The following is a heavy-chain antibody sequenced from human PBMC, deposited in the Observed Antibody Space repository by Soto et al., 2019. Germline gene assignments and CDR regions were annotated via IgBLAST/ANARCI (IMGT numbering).Heavy chain of an antibody. Sequence: QVQLQQWGAGLLKPSETLSLTCAVYGGSFSGYYWSWIRQPPGKGLEWIGEINHSGSTNYNPSLKSRVTISVDTSKNQFSLKLSSVTAADTAVYYCARGPNYYDSSGYYYMDYWGQGTLVTVSS. CDR3: ARGPNYYDSSGYYYMDY. CDR1: GGSFSGYY. V-gene: IGHV4-34*01. CDR2: INHSGST. J-gene: IGHJ4*02. D-gene: IGHD3-22*01.